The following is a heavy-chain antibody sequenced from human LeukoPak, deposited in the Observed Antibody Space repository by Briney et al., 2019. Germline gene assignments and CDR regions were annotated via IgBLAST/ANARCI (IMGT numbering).Heavy chain of an antibody. V-gene: IGHV4-34*01. Sequence: SETLSLTCAVYGGSFSGYYWSWICQPPGKGLEWIGEINHSGSTNYNPSLKSRVTISVDTSKNQFSLKLSSVTAADTAVYYCARGIPQWLRVAFFDYWGQGTLVTVSS. D-gene: IGHD5-12*01. J-gene: IGHJ4*02. CDR1: GGSFSGYY. CDR2: INHSGST. CDR3: ARGIPQWLRVAFFDY.